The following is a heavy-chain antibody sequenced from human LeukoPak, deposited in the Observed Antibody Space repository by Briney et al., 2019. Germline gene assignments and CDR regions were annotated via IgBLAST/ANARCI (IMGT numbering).Heavy chain of an antibody. CDR3: ARAVAFGSGSCPGY. V-gene: IGHV1-2*02. CDR1: GYTFTAYY. D-gene: IGHD3-10*01. Sequence: GASVKVSCKASGYTFTAYYMYWVRQAPGQGLEWMGWINPENGGSNSAQKFQGRVTMTRDTSINTAYMELSRLRSDDTAVYYCARAVAFGSGSCPGYWGQGTLVTVSS. CDR2: INPENGGS. J-gene: IGHJ4*02.